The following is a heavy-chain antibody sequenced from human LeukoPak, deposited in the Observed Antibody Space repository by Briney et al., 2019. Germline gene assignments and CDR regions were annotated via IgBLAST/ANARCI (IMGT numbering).Heavy chain of an antibody. CDR2: IYYSGST. V-gene: IGHV4-59*01. CDR1: GGSICSYY. D-gene: IGHD4-11*01. CDR3: ARAMGYSNYGGSYYYYMDV. J-gene: IGHJ6*03. Sequence: SETLSLTCTVSGGSICSYYWSWIRQPPGKGLEWIGYIYYSGSTNYNPSLKSRVTISVDTSKNQFSLKLSSVTAADTAVYYCARAMGYSNYGGSYYYYMDVWGKGTTVTVSS.